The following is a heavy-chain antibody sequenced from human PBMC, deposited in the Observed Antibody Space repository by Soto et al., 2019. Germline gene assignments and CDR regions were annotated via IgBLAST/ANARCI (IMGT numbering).Heavy chain of an antibody. J-gene: IGHJ2*01. Sequence: QVQLQESGPGLVKPSETLSLTCNVSGASISRSSSYWGWIRQPPGKGLEWIASINYSGTTYYNPSLKSRVTMSVDLSRNQFSLRLASVTAADTAIYFCARRVNVPSCYFDLWGRENPVTVSS. CDR2: INYSGTT. CDR1: GASISRSSSY. CDR3: ARRVNVPSCYFDL. V-gene: IGHV4-39*01. D-gene: IGHD3-10*02.